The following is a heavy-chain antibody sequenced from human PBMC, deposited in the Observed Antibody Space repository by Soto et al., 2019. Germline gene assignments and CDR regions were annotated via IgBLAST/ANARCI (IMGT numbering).Heavy chain of an antibody. CDR3: PKDPPVVRSTNGICPRDDMDV. J-gene: IGHJ6*02. V-gene: IGHV3-23*01. CDR2: ISGTSGDT. CDR1: GFKFDRYA. D-gene: IGHD2-8*01. Sequence: GGSLRLSCSASGFKFDRYAMSWVRQAPGKGLEWVSSISGTSGDTYYADSVRGRLTISRENSNNTLFLQMSSLRVEDRAVYFCPKDPPVVRSTNGICPRDDMDVWGQGTTVTVSS.